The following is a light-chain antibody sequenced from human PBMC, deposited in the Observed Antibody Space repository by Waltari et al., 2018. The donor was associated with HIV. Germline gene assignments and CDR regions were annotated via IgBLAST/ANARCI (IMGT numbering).Light chain of an antibody. CDR2: AAS. J-gene: IGKJ1*01. CDR1: QEISIY. CDR3: QQSYKTPET. V-gene: IGKV1-39*01. Sequence: DIQMTQSPSSLSAFVGDRVIITCRASQEISIYLNWYQQKPGKAPRLLIYAASSLQSGVPSRFSGSGSGTEFTLTINSLQPEDFATYYCQQSYKTPETFGQGTKVETK.